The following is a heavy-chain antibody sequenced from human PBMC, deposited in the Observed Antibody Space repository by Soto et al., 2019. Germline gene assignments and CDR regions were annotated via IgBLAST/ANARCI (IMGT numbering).Heavy chain of an antibody. V-gene: IGHV3-30*03. J-gene: IGHJ4*02. D-gene: IGHD3-10*01. CDR3: SVDSGFDY. CDR2: ISYDGSNK. CDR1: GFTFSSYG. Sequence: QVQLVESGGGVVQPGRSLRLSCAASGFTFSSYGMHWVRQAPGKGLEWVAVISYDGSNKYYADSVKGRFTISRDNSKNTLYLQMNSLTAEDTAVYYCSVDSGFDYWGQGTLVTVSS.